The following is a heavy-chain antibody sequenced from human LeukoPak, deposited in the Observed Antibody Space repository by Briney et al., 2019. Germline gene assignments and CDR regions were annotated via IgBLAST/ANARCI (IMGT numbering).Heavy chain of an antibody. CDR1: GYSFTSYW. CDR3: ARLGYCSSRSCYYGMDV. CDR2: IYPGDSDT. V-gene: IGHV5-51*01. J-gene: IGHJ6*02. D-gene: IGHD2-2*01. Sequence: NPGGSLRLSCKGSGYSFTSYWIGWVRQMPGKGLEWMGIIYPGDSDTRYSPSFQGQVTISADKSISTAYLQWSSLKASDTAIYYCARLGYCSSRSCYYGMDVWGQGTTVTVSS.